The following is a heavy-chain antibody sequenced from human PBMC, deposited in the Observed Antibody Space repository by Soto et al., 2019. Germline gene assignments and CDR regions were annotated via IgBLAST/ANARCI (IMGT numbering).Heavy chain of an antibody. Sequence: ASVKVSCKASGYPFSDYYMHWVRQAPGQGLEWMAWINPKSGDTHYAQKFQGRVTLTRDTSISTAYMELRRLRSDDTAMYYCARGVVAVSDWGQGPWSPSPQ. CDR3: ARGVVAVSD. V-gene: IGHV1-2*02. CDR1: GYPFSDYY. D-gene: IGHD3-22*01. CDR2: INPKSGDT. J-gene: IGHJ1*01.